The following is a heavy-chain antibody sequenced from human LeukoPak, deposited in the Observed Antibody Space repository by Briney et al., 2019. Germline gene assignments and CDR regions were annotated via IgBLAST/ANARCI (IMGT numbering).Heavy chain of an antibody. Sequence: PSETLSLTCTVSGGSISSYYWSWIRQPPGEGREWIGFIYYSGSTNQNPSLKSRVTMSVDTSKNQFFLRLSSVTAADTAVYYCARHIGRDDFWSGYDYYGMDVWGQGTTVTVSS. D-gene: IGHD3-3*01. J-gene: IGHJ6*02. CDR2: IYYSGST. CDR1: GGSISSYY. V-gene: IGHV4-59*08. CDR3: ARHIGRDDFWSGYDYYGMDV.